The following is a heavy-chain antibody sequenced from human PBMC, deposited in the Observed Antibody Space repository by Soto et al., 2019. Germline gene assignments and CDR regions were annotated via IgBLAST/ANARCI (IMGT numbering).Heavy chain of an antibody. J-gene: IGHJ4*02. Sequence: PGGSLRLSCAASGFTFSNAWMSWVRQAPGKGLEWVGRIKGEADGGTTDYAAPVKGGITISRDHSKDTLYLHMNSLKTEDTAVYYCTTGLSNGYYNFDYWGQGTPVTSPQ. CDR3: TTGLSNGYYNFDY. CDR1: GFTFSNAW. CDR2: IKGEADGGTT. D-gene: IGHD3-22*01. V-gene: IGHV3-15*01.